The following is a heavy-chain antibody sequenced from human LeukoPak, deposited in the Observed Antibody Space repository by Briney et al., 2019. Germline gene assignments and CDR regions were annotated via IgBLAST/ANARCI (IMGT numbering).Heavy chain of an antibody. CDR3: VSPTADYPFLYYFDS. D-gene: IGHD5-12*01. V-gene: IGHV3-30*09. J-gene: IGHJ4*02. CDR1: GFSFSSYS. CDR2: ISSDGNSK. Sequence: GGSLRLSCAPSGFSFSSYSIHWVRQAPGKGLEWVAVISSDGNSKNFALSVKGRFAISRDNSKNTLFLQMNNLRSEDTALYYCVSPTADYPFLYYFDSWGQGTLVTVSS.